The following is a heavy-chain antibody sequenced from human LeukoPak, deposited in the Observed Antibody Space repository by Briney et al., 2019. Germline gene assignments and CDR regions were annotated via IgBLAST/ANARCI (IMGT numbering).Heavy chain of an antibody. J-gene: IGHJ4*02. Sequence: GGSLRLSSVTSLFGFSGLEMYWVRQAPGKGLDWGSYIGTTSSVMYADSVKGRFSISRDNARKSVYLQLNSLRAEDKAVYYCTASPSGWSGAPSFDQNDYWGQGTLVTVSS. CDR3: TASPSGWSGAPSFDQNDY. CDR1: LFGFSGLE. D-gene: IGHD6-19*01. V-gene: IGHV3-48*03. CDR2: IGTTSSV.